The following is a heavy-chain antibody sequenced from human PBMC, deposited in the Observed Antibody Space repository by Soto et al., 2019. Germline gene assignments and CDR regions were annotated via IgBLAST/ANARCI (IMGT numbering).Heavy chain of an antibody. J-gene: IGHJ4*02. Sequence: PGGSLRLSCAASGFSFSSYAMSWVSQAPPQGLEGFSSISTRGARTYYADAVKGRFSISRDNSANAVYLDMDNLRAEDTGIYYCAKEFYYDASGQYFDRYFVSWGQGALVTVST. CDR2: ISTRGART. CDR1: GFSFSSYA. D-gene: IGHD3-22*01. CDR3: AKEFYYDASGQYFDRYFVS. V-gene: IGHV3-23*01.